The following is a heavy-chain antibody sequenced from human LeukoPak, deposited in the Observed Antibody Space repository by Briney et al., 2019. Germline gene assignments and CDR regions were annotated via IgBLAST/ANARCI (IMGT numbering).Heavy chain of an antibody. D-gene: IGHD4-17*01. CDR2: ISGGGGST. CDR1: GFTFSSYA. CDR3: AKSPGYGDYLFDY. V-gene: IGHV3-23*01. J-gene: IGHJ4*02. Sequence: PAGGSLRLSCAASGFTFSSYAMSWVRQAPGKGLEWVSAISGGGGSTYYADSVKGRFTISRDNSKNTLYLQMNSLRAEDTAVYYCAKSPGYGDYLFDYWGQRTLVTVSS.